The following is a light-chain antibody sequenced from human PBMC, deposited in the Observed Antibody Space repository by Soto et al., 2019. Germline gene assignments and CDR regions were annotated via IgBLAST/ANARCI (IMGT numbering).Light chain of an antibody. CDR1: QGLSSC. Sequence: DIQMTQSPSPLSASVGDRVTTTCRASQGLSSCLAWYQQKPGKAHKVQIYKASSLKSGVPSRFSGSGSGTEFTLTITSLQSDDFATYYCQQYHSYPYTFGQGTQLEIK. V-gene: IGKV1-5*03. CDR2: KAS. CDR3: QQYHSYPYT. J-gene: IGKJ2*01.